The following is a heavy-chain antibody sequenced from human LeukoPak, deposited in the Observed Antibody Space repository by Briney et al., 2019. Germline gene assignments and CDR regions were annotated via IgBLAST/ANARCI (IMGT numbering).Heavy chain of an antibody. Sequence: SETLSLTCTVSGGSISSSSYYWGWIRQPPGKGLEWIGSIYYSGSTYYNPSLKSRVTISVDTSKNQFSLKLSSVTAADTAVYYCARRFPPHWGEGTLVTVSS. J-gene: IGHJ4*02. CDR2: IYYSGST. V-gene: IGHV4-39*01. CDR3: ARRFPPH. CDR1: GGSISSSSYY.